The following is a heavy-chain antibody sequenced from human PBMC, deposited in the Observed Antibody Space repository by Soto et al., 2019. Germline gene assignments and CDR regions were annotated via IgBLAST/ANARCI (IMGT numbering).Heavy chain of an antibody. CDR2: INHSGST. J-gene: IGHJ4*02. CDR1: GGSFSGYY. V-gene: IGHV4-34*01. Sequence: SETLSLTCAVYGGSFSGYYWSWIRQPPGKGLEWIGEINHSGSTNYNPSLKSRVTISVDTSKNQFSLKLSSVTAADTAVYYCARGNYDFWSGYYTRYYFDYWGQGTLVTVSS. D-gene: IGHD3-3*01. CDR3: ARGNYDFWSGYYTRYYFDY.